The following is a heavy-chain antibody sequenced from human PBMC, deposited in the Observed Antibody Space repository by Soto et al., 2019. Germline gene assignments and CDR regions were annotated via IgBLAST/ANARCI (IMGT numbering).Heavy chain of an antibody. D-gene: IGHD1-1*01. CDR2: INHSGST. Sequence: QVQLQQWGAGLLKPSETLSLTCAVYGGSFSGYYWSWIRQPPGKGLEWIGEINHSGSTNYNPSLKSRVTISVDTSKNQFSLKLSSVTAADTAVYYCASRSTDGYNLYYFDYWGQGTLVTVSS. V-gene: IGHV4-34*01. CDR1: GGSFSGYY. CDR3: ASRSTDGYNLYYFDY. J-gene: IGHJ4*02.